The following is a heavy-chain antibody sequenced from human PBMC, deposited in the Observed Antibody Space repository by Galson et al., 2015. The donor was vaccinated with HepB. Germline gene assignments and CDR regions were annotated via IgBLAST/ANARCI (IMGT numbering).Heavy chain of an antibody. CDR1: GFTLSSYS. V-gene: IGHV3-21*01. D-gene: IGHD2-2*01. Sequence: SLRLSCAASGFTLSSYSMNWVRQAPGKGLEWVPSISSSSSYIYYADSVKGRFTISRDNAKNSLYLQMNSLRAEDTAVYYCAREALPLGYCSSTSCGEAFDIWGQGTMVTVSS. CDR3: AREALPLGYCSSTSCGEAFDI. CDR2: ISSSSSYI. J-gene: IGHJ3*02.